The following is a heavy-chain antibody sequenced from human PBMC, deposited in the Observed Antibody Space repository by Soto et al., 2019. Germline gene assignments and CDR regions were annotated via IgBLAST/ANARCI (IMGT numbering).Heavy chain of an antibody. J-gene: IGHJ4*02. V-gene: IGHV1-3*01. CDR2: INAGNGNT. CDR1: GYTFTSYA. Sequence: QVQLVQSGAEVKKPGASVKVSCKASGYTFTSYAMHWVRQAPGQRLEWMGWINAGNGNTKYSQKFRGXAXVXXDTSASTAYTELSSLRSEDTAVYYCARGSPLSLDYRGQGTLVTVSS. CDR3: ARGSPLSLDY. D-gene: IGHD3-16*02.